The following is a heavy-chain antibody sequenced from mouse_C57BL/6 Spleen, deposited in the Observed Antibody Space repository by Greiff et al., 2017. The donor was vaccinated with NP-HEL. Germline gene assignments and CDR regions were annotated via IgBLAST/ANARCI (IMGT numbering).Heavy chain of an antibody. J-gene: IGHJ3*01. D-gene: IGHD2-4*01. V-gene: IGHV2-2*01. CDR2: IWSGGST. Sequence: VQLQQSGPGLVQPSQSLSITCTVSGFSLTSYGVHWVRQSPGKGLEWLGVIWSGGSTDYNAAFISRLSISKDNSKSQVFFKMNSLQADDTAIYYCARNGNDYDDWFAYWGQGTLVTVSA. CDR1: GFSLTSYG. CDR3: ARNGNDYDDWFAY.